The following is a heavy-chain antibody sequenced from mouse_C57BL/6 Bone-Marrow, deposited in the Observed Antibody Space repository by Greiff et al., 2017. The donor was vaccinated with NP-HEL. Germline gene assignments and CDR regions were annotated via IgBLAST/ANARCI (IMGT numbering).Heavy chain of an antibody. CDR3: ARRRDRGVDY. D-gene: IGHD3-3*01. V-gene: IGHV1-64*01. CDR2: IHPNSGST. J-gene: IGHJ2*01. CDR1: GYTFTSYW. Sequence: QVQLKQPGAELVKPGASVKLSCKASGYTFTSYWMHWVKQRPGQGLEWIGMIHPNSGSTNYNEKFKSKATLTVDKSSSTAYMQLSSLTSEDSAVYYCARRRDRGVDYWGQGTTLTVSS.